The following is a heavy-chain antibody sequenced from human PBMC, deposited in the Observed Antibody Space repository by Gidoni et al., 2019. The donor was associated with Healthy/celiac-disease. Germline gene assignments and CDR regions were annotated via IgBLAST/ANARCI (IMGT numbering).Heavy chain of an antibody. J-gene: IGHJ4*02. CDR2: INHSGST. CDR1: RGSFSGYY. V-gene: IGHV4-34*01. Sequence: QLQQWVAGLLRPSDTLSLTYAVHRGSFSGYYWSWIRQPPGKGLGWIGEINHSGSTNYNPSRKSRVTISVDTSKNQFSLKLSPVTAADTAVYYCARVKGSGRGGYFDYWGQGTLVTVSS. D-gene: IGHD6-19*01. CDR3: ARVKGSGRGGYFDY.